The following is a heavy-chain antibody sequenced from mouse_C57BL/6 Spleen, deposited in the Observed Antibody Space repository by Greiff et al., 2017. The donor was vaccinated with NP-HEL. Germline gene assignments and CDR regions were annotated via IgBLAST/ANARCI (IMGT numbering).Heavy chain of an antibody. CDR3: ARDGSTMVTTRVVGFDY. CDR1: GYSITSGYY. V-gene: IGHV3-6*01. Sequence: EVKLQESGPGLVKPSQSLSLTCSVTGYSITSGYYWNWIRQFPGNKLEWMGYISYDGSNNYNPSLKNRISITRDTSKNQIFLKLNSVTTEDTATYYCARDGSTMVTTRVVGFDYWGQGTTLTVSS. CDR2: ISYDGSN. D-gene: IGHD2-2*01. J-gene: IGHJ2*01.